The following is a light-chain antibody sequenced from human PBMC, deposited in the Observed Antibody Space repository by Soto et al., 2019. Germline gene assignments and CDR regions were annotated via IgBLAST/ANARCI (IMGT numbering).Light chain of an antibody. CDR2: AAS. CDR3: QKYKNASRT. CDR1: QGISNY. V-gene: IGKV1-27*01. Sequence: DIQMTQYPSSLSASVGDGVTITCRASQGISNYLAWYQQKPGKDPKLLIYAASSLQSGDPSRFSDSVSGSDFNLTISSLQREDLATYYFQKYKNASRTFSQGTKVEIK. J-gene: IGKJ1*01.